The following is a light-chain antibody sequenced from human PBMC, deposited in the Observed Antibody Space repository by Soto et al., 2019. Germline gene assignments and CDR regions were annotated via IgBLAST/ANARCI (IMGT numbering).Light chain of an antibody. CDR3: QQYNNWPPVT. J-gene: IGKJ1*01. CDR2: GAS. V-gene: IGKV3-15*01. Sequence: EIVMTQSPATLSVSPGERATLSCRASQSVSSNLVWYQQKPGQAPRLLIYGASTRATGIPARFSGSGSGTEFTLTISSLQSEDFAVYYCQQYNNWPPVTFGQGTKVDTK. CDR1: QSVSSN.